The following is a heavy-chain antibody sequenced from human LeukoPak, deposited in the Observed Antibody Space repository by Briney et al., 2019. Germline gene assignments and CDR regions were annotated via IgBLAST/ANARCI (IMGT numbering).Heavy chain of an antibody. CDR3: VRGVVPAAMSTWFAP. V-gene: IGHV1-46*01. CDR1: GYTFTTYD. D-gene: IGHD2-2*01. CDR2: IFPSGGST. Sequence: GASVKVSCKASGYTFTTYDMHWVRQAPGQGLEWMGIIFPSGGSTSYAQKFQGRITVTRDTSTSTVYMELRCLRSEDTAVYYCVRGVVPAAMSTWFAPWGQGTLVTVSS. J-gene: IGHJ5*02.